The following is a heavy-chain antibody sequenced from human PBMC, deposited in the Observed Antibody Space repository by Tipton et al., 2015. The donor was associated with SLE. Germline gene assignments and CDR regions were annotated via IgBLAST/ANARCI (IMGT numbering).Heavy chain of an antibody. J-gene: IGHJ3*01. CDR2: TNHSGIT. V-gene: IGHV4-34*01. CDR3: AREARRTWRAFDV. Sequence: TLSLTCAVYGGSFSGYYWSWIRQSPGKGLEWIGETNHSGITTYNTSLKSRVTISVDTSKNQFSLKVMSVTAADTAVYYCAREARRTWRAFDVWGQGTLVTVSS. CDR1: GGSFSGYY.